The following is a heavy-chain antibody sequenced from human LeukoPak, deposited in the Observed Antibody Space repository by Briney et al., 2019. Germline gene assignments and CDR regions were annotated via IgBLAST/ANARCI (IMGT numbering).Heavy chain of an antibody. D-gene: IGHD4-23*01. CDR1: GYSISSDYY. CDR3: ARGALRWPLGRVFDP. Sequence: SETLSLTCTVSGYSISSDYYWGWIRQPPGKGLEWIGSIYHSGSTYYNPSLKSRVTISVDTSKNQFSLKLSSVTAADTAVYYCARGALRWPLGRVFDPWGQGTLVTVSS. J-gene: IGHJ5*02. V-gene: IGHV4-38-2*02. CDR2: IYHSGST.